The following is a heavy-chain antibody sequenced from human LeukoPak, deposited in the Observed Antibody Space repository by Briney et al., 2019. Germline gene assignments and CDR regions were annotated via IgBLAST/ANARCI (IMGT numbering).Heavy chain of an antibody. CDR3: AKDDAWLRFGE. D-gene: IGHD5-12*01. CDR2: ISPSGDIT. CDR1: GFTFSNHG. Sequence: PGGSLRLSCEAYGFTFSNHGMDWVRQAPGQGLEWVSGISPSGDITYYADSVKGRFAISRDNSKNTLYLEVIRLTPEDSAVYYCAKDDAWLRFGEWSQGTMVTVSS. V-gene: IGHV3-23*01. J-gene: IGHJ4*02.